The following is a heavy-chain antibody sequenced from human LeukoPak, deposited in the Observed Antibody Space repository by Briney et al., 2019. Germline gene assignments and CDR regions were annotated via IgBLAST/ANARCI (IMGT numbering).Heavy chain of an antibody. V-gene: IGHV3-53*01. CDR3: ARGLVEMATIYFDY. CDR2: IYSGGST. D-gene: IGHD5-24*01. CDR1: GFTVSSNY. Sequence: GGSLRLSCAASGFTVSSNYMSWVRQAPGKGLEWVSVIYSGGSTYYADSVRGRFTISRDNSKNTLYLQMNSLRAEDTALYYCARGLVEMATIYFDYWGQGTLVTVSS. J-gene: IGHJ4*02.